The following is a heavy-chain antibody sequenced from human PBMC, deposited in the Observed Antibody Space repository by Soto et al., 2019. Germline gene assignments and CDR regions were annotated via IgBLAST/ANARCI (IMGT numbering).Heavy chain of an antibody. CDR3: ARDIDYYDSSGYQDY. Sequence: GGSLRLSCAASGFTFSSYEMNWVRQAPGKGLEWVSYISTSGNTIHYADSVKGRFTISRDNAKNSLYLQMNSLRAGDTAVYYCARDIDYYDSSGYQDYWGQGTLVTVSS. D-gene: IGHD3-22*01. CDR2: ISTSGNTI. CDR1: GFTFSSYE. V-gene: IGHV3-48*03. J-gene: IGHJ4*02.